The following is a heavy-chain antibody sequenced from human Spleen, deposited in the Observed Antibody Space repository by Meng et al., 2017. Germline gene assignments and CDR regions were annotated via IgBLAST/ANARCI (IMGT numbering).Heavy chain of an antibody. Sequence: GESLKISCAASGFTFSSYSMNWVRQAPGKGLEWVSSISSSSSYIYYADSVKGRFTISRDNAKNSLYLQMNSLRAEDTAVYYCPVRYSVAGIDYWGQGTLVTVSS. CDR3: PVRYSVAGIDY. V-gene: IGHV3-21*01. CDR1: GFTFSSYS. CDR2: ISSSSSYI. J-gene: IGHJ4*02. D-gene: IGHD6-19*01.